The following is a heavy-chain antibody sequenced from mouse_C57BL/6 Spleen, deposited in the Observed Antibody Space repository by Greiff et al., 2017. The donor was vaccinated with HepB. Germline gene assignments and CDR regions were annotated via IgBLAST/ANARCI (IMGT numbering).Heavy chain of an antibody. J-gene: IGHJ4*01. CDR2: IWRGGST. Sequence: QVQLQQSGPGLVQPSQSLSITCTVSGFSLTSYGVHWVRQSPGKGLEWLGVIWRGGSTDYNAAFMSRLSITKDNSKSQVFFKMNSLQADDTAIYYCAINYYGSSLYAMDYWGQGTSVTVSS. CDR3: AINYYGSSLYAMDY. D-gene: IGHD1-1*01. CDR1: GFSLTSYG. V-gene: IGHV2-5*01.